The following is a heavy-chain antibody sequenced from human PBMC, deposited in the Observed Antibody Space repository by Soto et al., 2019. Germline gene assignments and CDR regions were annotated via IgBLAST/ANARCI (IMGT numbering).Heavy chain of an antibody. J-gene: IGHJ4*02. V-gene: IGHV2-5*02. D-gene: IGHD3-16*01. CDR1: GFSLSTSGVG. CDR2: IYWDDDK. CDR3: AHRPNSGSWGTFDY. Sequence: QITLKESGPTLVKPTQTLTLTCTFSGFSLSTSGVGVGWIRQPPGKALEWLALIYWDDDKRYSPSRKSRLTITKGPAKNQVVLTITHMDPVDHAPNYCAHRPNSGSWGTFDYWGQGTLVTVSS.